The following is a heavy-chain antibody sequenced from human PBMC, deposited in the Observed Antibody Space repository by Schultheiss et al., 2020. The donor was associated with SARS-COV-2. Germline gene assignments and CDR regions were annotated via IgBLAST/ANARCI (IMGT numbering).Heavy chain of an antibody. CDR1: GYTFTSYG. J-gene: IGHJ6*03. CDR2: ISAYNGNT. CDR3: ATFLDCSSTSCYLGNYYYYMDV. Sequence: ASVKVSCKASGYTFTSYGISWVRQAPGQGLEWMGWISAYNGNTNYAQKLQGRVTMTTDTSTSTAYMELRSLRSDDTAVYYCATFLDCSSTSCYLGNYYYYMDVWGKGTTITVSS. D-gene: IGHD2-2*01. V-gene: IGHV1-18*01.